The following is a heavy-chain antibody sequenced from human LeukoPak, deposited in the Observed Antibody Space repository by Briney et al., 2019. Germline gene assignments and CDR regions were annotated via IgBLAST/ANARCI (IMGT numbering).Heavy chain of an antibody. J-gene: IGHJ4*02. CDR3: TKWSGFGDD. CDR1: GFTFSSNS. Sequence: QPGGSLRLPCAASGFTFSSNSMTWVRQTPGKGLEWVSGISGSGDSTFYADSVKGRFTISRDNSRNTLYLQMSSLRPEDTAVYYCTKWSGFGDDWGQGTLVTVSS. CDR2: ISGSGDST. D-gene: IGHD3-10*01. V-gene: IGHV3-23*01.